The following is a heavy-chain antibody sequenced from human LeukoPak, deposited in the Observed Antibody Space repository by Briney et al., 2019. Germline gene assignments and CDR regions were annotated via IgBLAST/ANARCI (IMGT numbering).Heavy chain of an antibody. CDR1: GFXFSSCA. Sequence: GGSLRLSCAASGFXFSSCAISWVRQAPGKGLEWVSGISGGAGNTYYADPVKGRFSISRNNSKNTLYLQMNSLRAEDTALYYCANSLYCSSTSCYAVLTAIDYWGQGTLVTVSS. D-gene: IGHD2-2*01. CDR3: ANSLYCSSTSCYAVLTAIDY. CDR2: ISGGAGNT. V-gene: IGHV3-23*01. J-gene: IGHJ4*02.